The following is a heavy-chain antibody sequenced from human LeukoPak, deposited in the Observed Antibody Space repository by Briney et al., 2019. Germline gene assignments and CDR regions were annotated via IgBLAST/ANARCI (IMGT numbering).Heavy chain of an antibody. D-gene: IGHD6-19*01. Sequence: PGRSLRLSCAASGFTFSSYGMHWVRQAPGKGLEWVAVTWYDGGNKYYADSVKGRFTISKDNSKNTVDLQMNSLRAEDTAVYYCARLGSGWLFDYWGQGTLVTVSS. CDR3: ARLGSGWLFDY. CDR2: TWYDGGNK. J-gene: IGHJ4*02. CDR1: GFTFSSYG. V-gene: IGHV3-33*01.